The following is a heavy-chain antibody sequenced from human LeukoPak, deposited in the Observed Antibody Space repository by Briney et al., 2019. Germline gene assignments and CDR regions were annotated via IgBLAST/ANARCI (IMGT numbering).Heavy chain of an antibody. J-gene: IGHJ4*02. Sequence: PSETLSLTCAVYGESFSDYSWTWIRQPPGKGLEWIGEINHSGSPNYNPSLKSRVTISVDTSKNQFSLNLNSVTAADTAVYYCAGGQWLDNDWGQGTLVTVSS. CDR2: INHSGSP. CDR1: GESFSDYS. D-gene: IGHD6-19*01. V-gene: IGHV4-34*01. CDR3: AGGQWLDND.